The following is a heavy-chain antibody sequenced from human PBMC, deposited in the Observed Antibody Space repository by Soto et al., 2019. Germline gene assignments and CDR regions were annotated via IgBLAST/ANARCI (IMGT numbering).Heavy chain of an antibody. CDR2: IIPILGIA. CDR3: ARDFSKNRWTFAI. Sequence: QVQLVQSGAEVKKPGSSVKVSCKASGGTFSSYTISWVRQAPGQGLEWMGRIIPILGIANYAQKFQGRVTITADKSTSTDYMELSSLRSEDTAVYYCARDFSKNRWTFAIWGRGTMVTVSS. CDR1: GGTFSSYT. V-gene: IGHV1-69*08. J-gene: IGHJ3*02. D-gene: IGHD2-15*01.